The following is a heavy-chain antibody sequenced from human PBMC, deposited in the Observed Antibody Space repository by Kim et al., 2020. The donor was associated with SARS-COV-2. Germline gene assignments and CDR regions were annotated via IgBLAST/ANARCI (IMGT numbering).Heavy chain of an antibody. V-gene: IGHV3-30*18. CDR3: AKRSGSYYGVYWFDP. D-gene: IGHD1-26*01. J-gene: IGHJ5*02. CDR2: ISYDGSNK. CDR1: GFTFSSYG. Sequence: GGSLRLSCAASGFTFSSYGMHWVRQAPGKGLEWVAVISYDGSNKYYADSVKGRFTISRDNSKNTLYLQMNSLRAEDTAVYYCAKRSGSYYGVYWFDPWGQGTLVTVSS.